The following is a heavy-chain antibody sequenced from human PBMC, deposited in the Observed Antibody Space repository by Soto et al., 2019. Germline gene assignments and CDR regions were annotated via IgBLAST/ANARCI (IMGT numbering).Heavy chain of an antibody. CDR3: ARTDFSGWYYFDY. D-gene: IGHD6-19*01. CDR1: GGSFSCYC. CDR2: VDHSGST. Sequence: PSETLSLTCAVYGGSFSCYCWSWIRQPPGKGLEWIGEVDHSGSTNYNPSLKSRVTISVDTSKNQFSLKLSSVTAADTAVYYCARTDFSGWYYFDYWGQGTLVTVSS. V-gene: IGHV4-34*01. J-gene: IGHJ4*02.